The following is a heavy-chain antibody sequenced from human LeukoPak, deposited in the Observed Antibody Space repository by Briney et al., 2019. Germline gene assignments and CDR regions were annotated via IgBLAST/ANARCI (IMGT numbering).Heavy chain of an antibody. CDR2: SYTSGST. J-gene: IGHJ6*03. D-gene: IGHD1-26*01. V-gene: IGHV4-61*09. CDR3: ARGSYCGDTNCYNYYYMDV. Sequence: PSETLSLTCTVSGVSTNSGSYYWSWVRQPAGRGLEWLVHSYTSGSTTYNPSLKSRVTISVDTSKTQFSLKLTSVTAADTAVYYCARGSYCGDTNCYNYYYMDVWGNGTTVTVSS. CDR1: GVSTNSGSYY.